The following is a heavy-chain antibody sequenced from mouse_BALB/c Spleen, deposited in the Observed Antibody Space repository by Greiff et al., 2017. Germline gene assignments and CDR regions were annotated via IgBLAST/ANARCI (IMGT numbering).Heavy chain of an antibody. Sequence: DVKLQQSGPSLVKPSQTLSLTCSVTGDSITSCYWNWIRKFPGNKLEYMGYISYSGSTYDNPYLKSRISITPDTSKNRYYLQLNSVTTEDTATDYCARSEDDSPYFDVWGAGTTVTVSS. CDR2: ISYSGST. V-gene: IGHV3-8*02. J-gene: IGHJ1*01. D-gene: IGHD2-4*01. CDR1: GDSITSCY. CDR3: ARSEDDSPYFDV.